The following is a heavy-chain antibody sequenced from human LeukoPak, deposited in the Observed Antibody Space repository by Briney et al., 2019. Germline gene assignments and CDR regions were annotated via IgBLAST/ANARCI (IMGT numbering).Heavy chain of an antibody. J-gene: IGHJ6*03. D-gene: IGHD1-26*01. CDR2: SSGSGSTI. CDR1: GFNFRDYY. V-gene: IGHV3-11*04. Sequence: GGSLRLSCAASGFNFRDYYMSWIRQAPGKGLEYISYSSGSGSTIYYADSVKGRFTISRDNAKNSLSLQMNSLRAEDTAVYYCARDPYSGTYGDTYYYYMDVWGKETTVTISS. CDR3: ARDPYSGTYGDTYYYYMDV.